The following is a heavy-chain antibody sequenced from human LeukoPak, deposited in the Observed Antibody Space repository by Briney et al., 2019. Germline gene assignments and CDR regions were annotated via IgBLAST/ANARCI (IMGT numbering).Heavy chain of an antibody. V-gene: IGHV3-9*01. D-gene: IGHD5-24*01. J-gene: IGHJ4*02. Sequence: PGGSLRLSCAASGFTVSSNYMSWVRQAPGKGLEWVSGISWNSGSIGYADSVKGRFTISRDNAKNSLYLQMNSLRAEDTALYYCAKADRDGYNLVDYWGQGTLVTVSS. CDR2: ISWNSGSI. CDR1: GFTVSSNY. CDR3: AKADRDGYNLVDY.